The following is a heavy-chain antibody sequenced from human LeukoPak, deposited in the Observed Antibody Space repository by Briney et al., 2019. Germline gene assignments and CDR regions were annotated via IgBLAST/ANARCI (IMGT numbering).Heavy chain of an antibody. J-gene: IGHJ4*02. CDR2: INPSGGST. Sequence: AASVTVSCKASGYTFISYYMYWVRQAPGQGLESIGIINPSGGSTSYAQKFQGRVTMTRDTSTSTVYMELSSLRSEDTAVYYCARDKDGYNSPPSDYWGQGTLVTVSS. V-gene: IGHV1-46*01. D-gene: IGHD5-24*01. CDR3: ARDKDGYNSPPSDY. CDR1: GYTFISYY.